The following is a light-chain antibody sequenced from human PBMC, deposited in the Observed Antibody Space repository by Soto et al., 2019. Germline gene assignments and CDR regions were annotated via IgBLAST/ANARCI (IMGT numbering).Light chain of an antibody. CDR1: QGISNY. CDR2: DAS. Sequence: EFVLTQSPATLSLSPGERATLSCRASQGISNYLAWYQQKPGQAPRLLIYDASNRATGIPARFSGSGSGTDFTLTISSLVPEDSAVYYCQQPINWPPTFGPGTKVDIK. CDR3: QQPINWPPT. V-gene: IGKV3-11*01. J-gene: IGKJ3*01.